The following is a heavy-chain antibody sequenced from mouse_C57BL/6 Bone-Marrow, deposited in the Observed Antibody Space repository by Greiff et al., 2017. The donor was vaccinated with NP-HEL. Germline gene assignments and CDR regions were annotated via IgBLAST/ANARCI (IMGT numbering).Heavy chain of an antibody. D-gene: IGHD3-3*01. CDR3: ARRDGWFAY. V-gene: IGHV1-59*01. CDR2: IDPSDSYT. CDR1: GYTFTSYG. Sequence: QVQLQQPGAELVRPGTSVKLSCKASGYTFTSYGMHWVKQRPGQGLEGIGVIDPSDSYTNYNQKFKGKATLTVDTSSSTAYMQLSSLTSEDSAVYYCARRDGWFAYWGQGTLVTVSA. J-gene: IGHJ3*01.